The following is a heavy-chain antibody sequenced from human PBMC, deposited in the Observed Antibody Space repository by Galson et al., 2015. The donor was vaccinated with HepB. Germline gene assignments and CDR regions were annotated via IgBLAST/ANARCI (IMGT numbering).Heavy chain of an antibody. D-gene: IGHD5-18*01. CDR2: INHSGDT. V-gene: IGHV4-34*01. CDR1: GESLSDYY. J-gene: IGHJ4*02. Sequence: ETLSLTCGVDGESLSDYYWSWIRQPPGKGLEWIGEINHSGDTKYNPSLKSRVTLSVDTSKNQFSLKVNSVTAADTAVYYCARAAGDSSTYANDYWGQGTLVTVSS. CDR3: ARAAGDSSTYANDY.